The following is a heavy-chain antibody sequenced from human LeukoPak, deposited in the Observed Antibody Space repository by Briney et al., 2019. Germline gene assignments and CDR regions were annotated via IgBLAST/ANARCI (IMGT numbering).Heavy chain of an antibody. J-gene: IGHJ3*02. D-gene: IGHD3-16*01. CDR1: GYSISSGYY. CDR3: ARHVGITFVGGEGAFDI. CDR2: IYHSGST. Sequence: SETLSLTCAVSGYSISSGYYWGWIRQPPGKGLEWIGSIYHSGSTYYNPSLKSRVTISVDTSKNQFSLKLSSVTAADTAVYYCARHVGITFVGGEGAFDIWGQGTMVTVSS. V-gene: IGHV4-38-2*01.